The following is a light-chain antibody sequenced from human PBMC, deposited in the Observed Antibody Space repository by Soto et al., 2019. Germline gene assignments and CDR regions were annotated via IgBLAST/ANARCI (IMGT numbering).Light chain of an antibody. CDR3: QQTYSVPLT. J-gene: IGKJ4*01. CDR1: QTISKD. Sequence: DIQMTQSPSSLSASVGDRVTLTCRASQTISKDLNWYQQKSGKDPKLLIYAASNLQSGVPLRFSGSGSGTDFTLIISSLQPEDFATYYCQQTYSVPLTFGGGTKVEIK. CDR2: AAS. V-gene: IGKV1-39*01.